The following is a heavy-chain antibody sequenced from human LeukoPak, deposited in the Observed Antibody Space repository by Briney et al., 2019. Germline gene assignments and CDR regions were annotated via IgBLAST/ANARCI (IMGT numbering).Heavy chain of an antibody. CDR1: GGSIRSGGYY. Sequence: PSQTLSLTCTVSGGSIRSGGYYWGWIRQPPGKGLEWIGSIYYSGSTYYNPSLKSRVTISVDTSKNQFSLKLSSVTAADTAVYYCASQPPGYWGQGTLVTVSS. CDR3: ASQPPGY. CDR2: IYYSGST. J-gene: IGHJ4*02. V-gene: IGHV4-39*01.